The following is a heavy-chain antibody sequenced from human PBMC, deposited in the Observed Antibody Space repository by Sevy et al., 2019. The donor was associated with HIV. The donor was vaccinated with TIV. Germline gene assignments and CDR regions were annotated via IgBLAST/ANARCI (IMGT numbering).Heavy chain of an antibody. CDR1: GFTFSNAW. J-gene: IGHJ3*02. CDR3: TTSQWELPHDAFDI. Sequence: GGFLRLSCAASGFTFSNAWMSWVRQAPGKGLEWVGRIKSKTDGGTTDYAAPVKGRFTISRDDSKNTLYLQMNSLKTEDTAVYYCTTSQWELPHDAFDIWGQGTMVTVSS. V-gene: IGHV3-15*01. D-gene: IGHD1-26*01. CDR2: IKSKTDGGTT.